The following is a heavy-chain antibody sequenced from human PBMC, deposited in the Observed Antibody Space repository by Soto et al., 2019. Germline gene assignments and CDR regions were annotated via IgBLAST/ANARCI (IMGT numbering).Heavy chain of an antibody. Sequence: QVQLVQSGAEVKKPGSSVKVSCKASGGTFSSYAISWVRQAPGQGLEWMGGIIPIFGTANYAQKFQGRVTIAADGSSSTAYMELRSLGSEATAVYYCASPDTSSSSWCRPWLLWGQGTLVTVSS. CDR2: IIPIFGTA. V-gene: IGHV1-69*01. CDR1: GGTFSSYA. J-gene: IGHJ4*02. CDR3: ASPDTSSSSWCRPWLL. D-gene: IGHD6-13*01.